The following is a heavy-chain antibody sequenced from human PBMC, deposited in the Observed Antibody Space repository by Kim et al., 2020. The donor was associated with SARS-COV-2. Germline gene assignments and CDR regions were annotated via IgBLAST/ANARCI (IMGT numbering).Heavy chain of an antibody. J-gene: IGHJ6*02. V-gene: IGHV3-30*18. CDR1: GFTFSSYG. Sequence: GGSLRLSCAASGFTFSSYGMHWVRQAPGKGLEWVAVISYDGSNKYYADSVKGRFTISRDNSKNTLYLQMNSLRAEDTAVYYCAKDRLLREWVYYGMDVWGQGTTVTVSS. D-gene: IGHD1-26*01. CDR2: ISYDGSNK. CDR3: AKDRLLREWVYYGMDV.